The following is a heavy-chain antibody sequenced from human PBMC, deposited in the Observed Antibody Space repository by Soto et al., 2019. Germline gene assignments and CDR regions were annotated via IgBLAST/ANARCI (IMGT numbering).Heavy chain of an antibody. J-gene: IGHJ6*02. CDR1: GFSFSSYG. CDR2: ISGGGGDT. Sequence: WGSLRLSCAASGFSFSSYGMSWVRQAPGKGLDWVSAISGGGGDTYYADSVKGRFTISRDSSKNTLYLQMNSLRAEDTAIYYCAKESSNSAAIYYYFYGMDVWGQGTTVTVSS. V-gene: IGHV3-23*01. CDR3: AKESSNSAAIYYYFYGMDV. D-gene: IGHD4-4*01.